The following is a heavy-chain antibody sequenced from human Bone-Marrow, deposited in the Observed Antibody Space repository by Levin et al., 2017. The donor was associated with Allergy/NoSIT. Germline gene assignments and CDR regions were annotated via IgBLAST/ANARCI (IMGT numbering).Heavy chain of an antibody. CDR2: VYWDDDK. V-gene: IGHV2-5*02. J-gene: IGHJ4*02. D-gene: IGHD3-16*01. CDR1: GFSLNTCGVG. Sequence: SGPTLVKPTQTLTLTCTVSGFSLNTCGVGVGWIRQPPGKALEWLALVYWDDDKRYSPSLKSRVTITKDISKNQVALTRTNMDPVDTGSYYCAVRRGFCVGGTSYYDYFFDYWGQGTLVTVSS. CDR3: AVRRGFCVGGTSYYDYFFDY.